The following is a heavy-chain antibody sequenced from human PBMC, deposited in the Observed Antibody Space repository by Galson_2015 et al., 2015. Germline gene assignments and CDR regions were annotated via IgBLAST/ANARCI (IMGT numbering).Heavy chain of an antibody. CDR1: GFTFSSYG. D-gene: IGHD6-13*01. J-gene: IGHJ4*02. CDR2: ISYDGSNK. Sequence: SLRLSCAASGFTFSSYGMHWVRQAPGKGLEWVAVISYDGSNKYYADSVKGRFTISRDNSKNTLYLQMNSLRAEDTAVYYCAKDRRAHIAAAGTEDYWGQGTLVTVSS. V-gene: IGHV3-30*18. CDR3: AKDRRAHIAAAGTEDY.